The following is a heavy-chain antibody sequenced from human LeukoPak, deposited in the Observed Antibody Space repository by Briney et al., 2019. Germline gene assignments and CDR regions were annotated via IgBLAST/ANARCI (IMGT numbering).Heavy chain of an antibody. J-gene: IGHJ4*02. V-gene: IGHV3-30*02. CDR1: GFTFSSYG. CDR2: IRYDGSNK. D-gene: IGHD3-3*01. Sequence: PGGSLRLSCAASGFTFSSYGMHWVRQAPGKGLEWVAFIRYDGSNKYYADSVKGRFTISRDNSKNSLYLQMNSLRAEDTAVYYCARDLTIFAFYWGQGTLVTVSS. CDR3: ARDLTIFAFY.